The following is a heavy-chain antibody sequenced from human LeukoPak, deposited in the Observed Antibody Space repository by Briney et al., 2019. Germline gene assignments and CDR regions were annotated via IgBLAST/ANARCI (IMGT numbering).Heavy chain of an antibody. V-gene: IGHV3-53*01. D-gene: IGHD3-10*01. J-gene: IGHJ2*01. CDR3: ARVGDHFHWYLDL. Sequence: GGSLRLSCAASGFTLSTNYMNWVRQAPGKGLEWVSILYSGSDKYYSDSVKGRFTISRDNYKNILSLQMNNLRAEDTAVYYCARVGDHFHWYLDLWGRGTLVTVSS. CDR1: GFTLSTNY. CDR2: LYSGSDK.